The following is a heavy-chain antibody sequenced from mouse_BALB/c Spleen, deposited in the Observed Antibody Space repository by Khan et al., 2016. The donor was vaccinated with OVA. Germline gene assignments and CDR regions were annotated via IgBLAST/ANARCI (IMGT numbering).Heavy chain of an antibody. D-gene: IGHD2-4*01. CDR2: IWSGGST. J-gene: IGHJ3*01. V-gene: IGHV2-2*02. CDR3: ARNYDYDEGLAD. Sequence: VPLQESGPGLVQPSQSLSITCTVSGFSLPTYGVHWVRQSPGKGLEWLGMIWSGGSTDYNAAFISRLSISKDNPKSQVFFKMDSLQANDTAIYYCARNYDYDEGLADWGQGTLVTVSA. CDR1: GFSLPTYG.